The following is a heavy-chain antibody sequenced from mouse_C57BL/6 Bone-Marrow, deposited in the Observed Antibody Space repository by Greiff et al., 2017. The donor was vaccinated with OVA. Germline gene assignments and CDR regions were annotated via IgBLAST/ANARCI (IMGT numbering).Heavy chain of an antibody. Sequence: QVQLQQSGAELVRPGASVTLSCKASGYTFTDYEMHWVKQTPVHGLEWIGAIDPETGGTAYNQQLKGKAILTAYKSSSTAYMELRSLTSEDSAVYYCTRRRLQFAYWGQGTLVTVSA. CDR1: GYTFTDYE. V-gene: IGHV1-15*01. D-gene: IGHD2-2*01. CDR3: TRRRLQFAY. J-gene: IGHJ3*01. CDR2: IDPETGGT.